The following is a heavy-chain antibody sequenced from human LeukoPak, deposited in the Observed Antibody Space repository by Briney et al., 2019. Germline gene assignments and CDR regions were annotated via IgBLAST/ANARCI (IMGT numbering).Heavy chain of an antibody. D-gene: IGHD2-15*01. CDR2: ISAYNTNT. J-gene: IGHJ4*02. V-gene: IGHV1-18*01. CDR3: AREGYCSGGSCSAFDY. CDR1: GYTFSNYG. Sequence: ASVKVSCKASGYTFSNYGLTWVRQAPGQGLEWMAWISAYNTNTNYAQKFQGRVSMTTDTSTSTAYMELRSLRSDDTAVYYCAREGYCSGGSCSAFDYWGQGTLVTVSS.